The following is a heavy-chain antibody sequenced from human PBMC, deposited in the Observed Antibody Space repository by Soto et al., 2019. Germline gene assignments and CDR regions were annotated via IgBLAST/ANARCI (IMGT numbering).Heavy chain of an antibody. Sequence: VASVKVSCKASGYTFTSYYIHWVRQASGQGLEWMGAINPGGGSKTYAQQFQGRVTMTRDASTSTVLMELSSLRSEDTAVYYCARDRGRAAAGEYYYYGMDVWGQGTTVTVSS. V-gene: IGHV1-46*01. D-gene: IGHD6-13*01. CDR2: INPGGGSK. J-gene: IGHJ6*02. CDR1: GYTFTSYY. CDR3: ARDRGRAAAGEYYYYGMDV.